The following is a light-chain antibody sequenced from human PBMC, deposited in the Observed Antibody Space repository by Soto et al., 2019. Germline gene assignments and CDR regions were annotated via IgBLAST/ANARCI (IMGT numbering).Light chain of an antibody. V-gene: IGKV1-5*01. CDR1: QSISGW. J-gene: IGKJ1*01. CDR2: DVS. CDR3: QQYSTYPWT. Sequence: DLQMTQSPSSVSASLGDSVTSXXRASQSISGWLAWYQQKPGKAPKFXIYDVSNLESGVPLRFSGSGSGTEFTLTISSLQPDDFATYYCQQYSTYPWTFGQGTKVDIK.